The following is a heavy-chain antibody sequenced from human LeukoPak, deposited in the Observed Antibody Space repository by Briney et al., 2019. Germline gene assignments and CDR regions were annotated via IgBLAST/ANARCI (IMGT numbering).Heavy chain of an antibody. Sequence: PGGSLRLSCAASGFTFDDYGMSWVRQAPGKGLEWIGSIYYSGSTYYNPSLKSRVTISVDTSKNQFSLKLSSVTAADTAVYYCARRGQRSIAAGDDAFDIWGQGTMVTVSS. CDR2: IYYSGST. D-gene: IGHD6-13*01. V-gene: IGHV4-38-2*01. CDR3: ARRGQRSIAAGDDAFDI. J-gene: IGHJ3*02. CDR1: GFTFDDYG.